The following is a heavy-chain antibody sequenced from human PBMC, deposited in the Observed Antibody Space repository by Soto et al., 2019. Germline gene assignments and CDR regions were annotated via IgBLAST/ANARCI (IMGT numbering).Heavy chain of an antibody. V-gene: IGHV4-39*01. CDR3: ASGIAARPSWFDP. D-gene: IGHD6-6*01. CDR1: GGSISSSSYY. Sequence: SETLSLTCTVSGGSISSSSYYWGWIRQPPGKGREWIGSIYYSGSTYYNPSLKSRVTISVDTSKNQFSLKLSSVTAADTAVYYCASGIAARPSWFDPWGQGTLVTVSS. J-gene: IGHJ5*02. CDR2: IYYSGST.